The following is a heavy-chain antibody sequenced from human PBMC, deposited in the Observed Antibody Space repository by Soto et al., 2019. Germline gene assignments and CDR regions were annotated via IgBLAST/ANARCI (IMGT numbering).Heavy chain of an antibody. J-gene: IGHJ4*02. D-gene: IGHD3-22*01. Sequence: QIALKESGPTLVKPTQTLTLTCTFSGFSLSTSGVGVGWIRQPPGKALEWLALIYWNDDKRYSPSLKSRLTITKDTSKNQVVLTMTNMDPVDTATYYCAHRPLFYYDSSGFYFDYWGQGTLVTVSS. CDR3: AHRPLFYYDSSGFYFDY. V-gene: IGHV2-5*01. CDR1: GFSLSTSGVG. CDR2: IYWNDDK.